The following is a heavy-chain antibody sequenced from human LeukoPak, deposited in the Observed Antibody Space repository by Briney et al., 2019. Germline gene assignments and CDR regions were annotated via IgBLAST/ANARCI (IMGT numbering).Heavy chain of an antibody. J-gene: IGHJ4*02. CDR2: IHHSGST. CDR3: ARLPPYSSSAYYFDY. CDR1: GYSISSGYY. V-gene: IGHV4-38-2*01. Sequence: SETLSLTCAVSGYSISSGYYGGWIRQPTGKELEWIGNIHHSGSTYYNPSLKSRVTISVDTSKNQFSLKLSSVTAADTAVYYCARLPPYSSSAYYFDYWGQGTLATVSS. D-gene: IGHD6-6*01.